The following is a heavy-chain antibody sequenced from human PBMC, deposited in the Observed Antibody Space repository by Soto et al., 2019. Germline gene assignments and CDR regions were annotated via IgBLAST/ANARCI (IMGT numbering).Heavy chain of an antibody. CDR2: ISSSGSNV. CDR3: ARRIVGTTGHAMDV. CDR1: GFTFSDYH. V-gene: IGHV3-11*01. D-gene: IGHD1-26*01. J-gene: IGHJ6*02. Sequence: LRLSCAASGFTFSDYHMSWIRQAPGKGLEWVSYISSSGSNVYYADSVKGRFTISRDNAKNSLYLQMNSLRVEDTAVYYCARRIVGTTGHAMDVLGPGTTVTVSS.